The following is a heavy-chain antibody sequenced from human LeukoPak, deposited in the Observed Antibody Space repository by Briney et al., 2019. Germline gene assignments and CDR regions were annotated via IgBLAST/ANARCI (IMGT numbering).Heavy chain of an antibody. CDR2: INPNSGGT. CDR3: ARGYCSGGSCYYDY. CDR1: GYTFTSYY. D-gene: IGHD2-15*01. J-gene: IGHJ4*02. V-gene: IGHV1-2*02. Sequence: GASVKVSCKASGYTFTSYYMHWVRQAPGQGLEWMGWINPNSGGTNYAQKFQGRVTMTRDTSISTAYMELSRLRSDDTAVYYCARGYCSGGSCYYDYWGQGTLVTVSS.